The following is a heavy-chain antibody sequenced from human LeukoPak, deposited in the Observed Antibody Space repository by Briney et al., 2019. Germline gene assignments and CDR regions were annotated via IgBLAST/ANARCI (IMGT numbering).Heavy chain of an antibody. Sequence: GGSLRLSCAASGFIVSSNYMSWVRQAPGKGLEWVSAISGSGGSTYYADSVKGRFTISRDNSKNTLYLQMNSLRAEDTAVYYCAKAGISSTSFYYFDYWGQGTLVTVSS. CDR2: ISGSGGST. CDR3: AKAGISSTSFYYFDY. D-gene: IGHD2-2*01. V-gene: IGHV3-23*01. CDR1: GFIVSSNY. J-gene: IGHJ4*02.